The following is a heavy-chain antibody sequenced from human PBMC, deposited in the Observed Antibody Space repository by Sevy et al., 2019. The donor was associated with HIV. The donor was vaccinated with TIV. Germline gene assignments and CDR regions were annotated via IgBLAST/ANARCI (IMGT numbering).Heavy chain of an antibody. CDR3: AGYAARVIVPTAGFDS. D-gene: IGHD1-1*01. CDR1: GFTFRSFS. CDR2: IWYDGRTE. V-gene: IGHV3-33*01. J-gene: IGHJ5*01. Sequence: GGSLRLSCVASGFTFRSFSMHWVRQAPGKGLEWVAAIWYDGRTERYADSVQGRFTISRDNSKKTLYLQMNSLIDEYTAIYYCAGYAARVIVPTAGFDSWGQGTLVTVSS.